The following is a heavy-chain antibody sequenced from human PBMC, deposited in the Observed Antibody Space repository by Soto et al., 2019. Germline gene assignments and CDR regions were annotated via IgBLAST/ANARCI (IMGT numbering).Heavy chain of an antibody. Sequence: QVQLQQWGAGLLKPSETLSLNCAVTGGSLSGYYWSWIRQPPGKGLEWIGEVKDGGHTNYSPPLRGRVPISSDTSNNQFSLRLNSVTAADTGVYYCARGQEGVVATHWDQGSLVTVSS. J-gene: IGHJ4*02. CDR3: ARGQEGVVATH. CDR1: GGSLSGYY. V-gene: IGHV4-34*01. D-gene: IGHD5-12*01. CDR2: VKDGGHT.